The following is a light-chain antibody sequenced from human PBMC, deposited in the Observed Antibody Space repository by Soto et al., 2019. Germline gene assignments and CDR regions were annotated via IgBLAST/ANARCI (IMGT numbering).Light chain of an antibody. CDR3: SSYTSSSTLVV. CDR2: DVS. V-gene: IGLV2-14*01. J-gene: IGLJ2*01. CDR1: SSDVGGYNY. Sequence: QSALTQPASVSGSPGQSITISCTGTSSDVGGYNYVSWYQQHPGKAPKLMMYDVSNRPSGVSNRFSGSKSSNTASLTLSGLQAEDEADYDCSSYTSSSTLVVFGGGTKVTVL.